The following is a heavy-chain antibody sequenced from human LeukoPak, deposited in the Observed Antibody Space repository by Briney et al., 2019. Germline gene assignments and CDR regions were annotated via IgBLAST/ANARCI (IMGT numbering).Heavy chain of an antibody. D-gene: IGHD2/OR15-2a*01. CDR1: GGTLSIYA. J-gene: IGHJ6*02. V-gene: IGHV1-69*04. CDR3: EREGTTVENYYYCMDV. CDR2: IIPILGIA. Sequence: GSSENVSRKYSGGTLSIYAIRWGRQPSGQGLEWMGRIIPILGIANYAQKFQGRVTITADKSTSTAYIELSSLRSEDTAVYYCEREGTTVENYYYCMDVWGQGTTVTVSS.